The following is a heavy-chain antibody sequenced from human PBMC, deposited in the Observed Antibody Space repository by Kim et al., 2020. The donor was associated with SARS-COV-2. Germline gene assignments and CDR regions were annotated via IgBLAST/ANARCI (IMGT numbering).Heavy chain of an antibody. D-gene: IGHD3-10*01. CDR1: GGSISSGGFY. Sequence: SETLSLTCTVSGGSISSGGFYWSWIRQHPGKGLEWIGYIYYSGSTYYNPSLKSRVTISVDTSKNQFSLKLSSVTAADTAVYYCARGPSGSGSYHLDYWGQGSLVTVSS. CDR3: ARGPSGSGSYHLDY. V-gene: IGHV4-31*03. J-gene: IGHJ4*02. CDR2: IYYSGST.